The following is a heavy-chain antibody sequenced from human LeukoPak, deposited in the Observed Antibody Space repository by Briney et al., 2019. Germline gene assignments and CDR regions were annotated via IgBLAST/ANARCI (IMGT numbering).Heavy chain of an antibody. J-gene: IGHJ4*02. CDR3: ARDPENQYYYDSSGYEDY. CDR1: GYTFTSYG. Sequence: ASVKVSCXASGYTFTSYGISWVRQAPGQGLEWMGWISAYNGNTNYAQKLQGRVTMTTDTSTSTAYMELRSLRSDDTAVYYCARDPENQYYYDSSGYEDYWGQGTLVTVSS. D-gene: IGHD3-22*01. CDR2: ISAYNGNT. V-gene: IGHV1-18*01.